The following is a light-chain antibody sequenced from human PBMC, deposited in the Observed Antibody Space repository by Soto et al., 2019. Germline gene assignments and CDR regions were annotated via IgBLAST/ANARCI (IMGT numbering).Light chain of an antibody. CDR1: QSVSSK. CDR2: GAS. V-gene: IGKV3-15*01. J-gene: IGKJ1*01. Sequence: EIVMTQSPASLSVSRGERATLSCRASQSVSSKLAWYQQKPGQAPRLLIYGASTRATGIPARFSGSGSGTDFTLTINRLEPEDFAVYYCEQYETFGQGTKV. CDR3: EQYET.